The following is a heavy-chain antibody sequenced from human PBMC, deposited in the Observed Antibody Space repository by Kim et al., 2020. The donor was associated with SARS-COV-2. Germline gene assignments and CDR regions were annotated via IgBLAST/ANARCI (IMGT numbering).Heavy chain of an antibody. V-gene: IGHV3-33*01. Sequence: GGSLRLSCAASGFTFSSYGMHWVRQAPGKGLEWVAVIWYDGSNKYYADSVKGRFTISRDNSKNTLYLQMNSLRAEDTAVYYCARDPLTADYYYGMDVWGQGTTVTVSS. D-gene: IGHD2-21*02. CDR2: IWYDGSNK. CDR3: ARDPLTADYYYGMDV. CDR1: GFTFSSYG. J-gene: IGHJ6*02.